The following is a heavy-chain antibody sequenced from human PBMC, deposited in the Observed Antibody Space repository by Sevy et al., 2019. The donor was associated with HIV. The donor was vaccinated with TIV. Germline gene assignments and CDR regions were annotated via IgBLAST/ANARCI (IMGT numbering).Heavy chain of an antibody. V-gene: IGHV3-7*03. Sequence: GGSLRLSCAVSGFTFSNHWMTWVRQAPGKGLEWVANIKKDGTDKFYVDSVMGRFSISRDNAKDLLYLRMNSLRVEDTAVYYCARDRRVEYGGSDYWGQGTLVTVSS. CDR1: GFTFSNHW. J-gene: IGHJ4*02. D-gene: IGHD3-10*01. CDR3: ARDRRVEYGGSDY. CDR2: IKKDGTDK.